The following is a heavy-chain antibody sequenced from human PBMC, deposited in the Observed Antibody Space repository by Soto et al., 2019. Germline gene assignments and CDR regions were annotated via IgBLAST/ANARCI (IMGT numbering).Heavy chain of an antibody. Sequence: SGGSLRLSCVDSGFTFSDSWMAWVRQFPGRGLEWVANINEDGSVKNYVDSVRGRFTVSRDNAKNSLYLQMNSLRVDDTALYYCTRDRAYNSFDFWGQGTLVTVYS. J-gene: IGHJ4*02. V-gene: IGHV3-7*01. CDR3: TRDRAYNSFDF. CDR1: GFTFSDSW. D-gene: IGHD1-1*01. CDR2: INEDGSVK.